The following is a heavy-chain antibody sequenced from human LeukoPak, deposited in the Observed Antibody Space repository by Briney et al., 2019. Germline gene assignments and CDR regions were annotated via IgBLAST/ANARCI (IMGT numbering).Heavy chain of an antibody. D-gene: IGHD3-10*01. V-gene: IGHV1-2*06. CDR1: GCTFTDYH. Sequence: ASVKVSCKASGCTFTDYHIHWVRQAPGQGLEWMGRINPNSGGTNYAQKFQGRVTVTRDTSISTAYMELSSLRSDDTAVYYCARGAGFGELFTLTHLYYFDNWGQGTLVTVSS. J-gene: IGHJ4*02. CDR3: ARGAGFGELFTLTHLYYFDN. CDR2: INPNSGGT.